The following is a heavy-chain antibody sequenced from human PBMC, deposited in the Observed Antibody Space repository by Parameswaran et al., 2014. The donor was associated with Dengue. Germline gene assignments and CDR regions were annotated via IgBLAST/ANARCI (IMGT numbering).Heavy chain of an antibody. D-gene: IGHD6-13*01. Sequence: WVRQAPGQGLEWMGRINPNSGGTNYAQKFQGRVTMTRDTSISTAYMELSRLRSDDTVVYYCARGERSSWNYYYYGMDVWGQGTTVTVSS. CDR2: INPNSGGT. J-gene: IGHJ6*02. V-gene: IGHV1-2*05. CDR3: ARGERSSWNYYYYGMDV.